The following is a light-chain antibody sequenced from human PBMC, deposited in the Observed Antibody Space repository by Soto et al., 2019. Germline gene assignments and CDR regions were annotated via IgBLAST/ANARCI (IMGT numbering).Light chain of an antibody. J-gene: IGLJ1*01. Sequence: QCDLNRPAYGSGAAGEGIPISYTGTSSDVGGYNYVSWYQQYPGKAPKLMIYDVSNRPSGVSNRFSGSKSGNTASLTISGLQAEDEADYYCSSYTISNTLVFGSGTKVTVL. CDR3: SSYTISNTLV. CDR2: DVS. CDR1: SSDVGGYNY. V-gene: IGLV2-14*01.